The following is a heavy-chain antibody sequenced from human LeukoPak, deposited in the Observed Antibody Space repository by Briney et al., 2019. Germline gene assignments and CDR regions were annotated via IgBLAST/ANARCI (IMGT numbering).Heavy chain of an antibody. J-gene: IGHJ4*02. Sequence: GGSLRLSCAASGFSVSDYAMTWIRQSPGKGLEWVSSMSDIGPNTYYADSVKGRFTISRDTSKNTLFLQMNSLRAEDTAVYYCARDVGMGAAAQLDYWGQGTLVTVSS. CDR3: ARDVGMGAAAQLDY. D-gene: IGHD6-13*01. V-gene: IGHV3-23*01. CDR1: GFSVSDYA. CDR2: MSDIGPNT.